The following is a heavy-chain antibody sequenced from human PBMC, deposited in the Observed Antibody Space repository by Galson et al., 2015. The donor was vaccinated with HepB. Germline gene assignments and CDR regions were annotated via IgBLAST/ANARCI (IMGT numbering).Heavy chain of an antibody. CDR3: ARDSPKSLGAFDI. CDR1: GFTFSSYG. CDR2: IWYDGSNK. V-gene: IGHV3-33*01. J-gene: IGHJ3*02. Sequence: SLRLSCAESGFTFSSYGMHWLRQAPGKGLEWVAVIWYDGSNKYYADSVKGRFTISRDNSKNTLYLQMNSLRAEDTAVYYCARDSPKSLGAFDIWGQGTMVTVSS.